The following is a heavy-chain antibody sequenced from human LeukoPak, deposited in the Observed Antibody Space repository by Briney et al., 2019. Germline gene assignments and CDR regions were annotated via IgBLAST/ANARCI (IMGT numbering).Heavy chain of an antibody. V-gene: IGHV3-13*05. D-gene: IGHD2-15*01. CDR2: IGTAGDP. Sequence: PGGSLRLSCAASGFTFSSYDMHWVRQATGKGLEWVSAIGTAGDPYNPGSVKGRFTISRDNAKNTLYLQMNSLRAEDTAVYFCARDLRGTRDYWGQGTLVTVSS. CDR1: GFTFSSYD. CDR3: ARDLRGTRDY. J-gene: IGHJ4*02.